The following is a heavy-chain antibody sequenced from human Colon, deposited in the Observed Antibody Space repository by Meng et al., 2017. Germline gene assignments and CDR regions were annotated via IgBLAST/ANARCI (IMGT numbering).Heavy chain of an antibody. D-gene: IGHD3-16*01. J-gene: IGHJ6*02. CDR2: IIPIFGRT. V-gene: IGHV1-69*05. CDR3: ARARGGYYYYGMDV. CDR1: GGTFSSYA. Sequence: SVKVSCKASGGTFSSYAISWVRQAPGQGLEWMGGIIPIFGRTNCAQKFQGRVTITTDESTSTAYMELSSLRSEDTAVYYCARARGGYYYYGMDVWGQGTTVTVSS.